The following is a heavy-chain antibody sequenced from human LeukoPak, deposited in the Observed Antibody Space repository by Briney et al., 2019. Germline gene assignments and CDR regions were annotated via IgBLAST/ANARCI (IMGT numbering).Heavy chain of an antibody. CDR1: GGAISSISYY. Sequence: PAETLSLTCTVSGGAISSISYYWGWIRPPPRQGLEWVGSIYYSGSTYYNPSLKSRVTISVDTSKNQFSLKLSSVTAADTAVYYCASSEGSGSYSLFGYWGQGTLVTVSS. CDR3: ASSEGSGSYSLFGY. V-gene: IGHV4-39*01. J-gene: IGHJ4*02. CDR2: IYYSGST. D-gene: IGHD1-26*01.